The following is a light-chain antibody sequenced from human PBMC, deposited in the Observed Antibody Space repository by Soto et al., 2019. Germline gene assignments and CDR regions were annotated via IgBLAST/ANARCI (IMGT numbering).Light chain of an antibody. CDR2: KAS. CDR1: QSISSW. V-gene: IGKV1-5*03. CDR3: QQYGSYSPTWT. Sequence: DIQMTQSPSTLSVSVGDRVTITCRASQSISSWLAWYQQKPGKAPKLLIYKASSLESGVPSRFSGSGSGTEFTLTISGLQPDDFATYYCQQYGSYSPTWTFGQGTKVDIK. J-gene: IGKJ1*01.